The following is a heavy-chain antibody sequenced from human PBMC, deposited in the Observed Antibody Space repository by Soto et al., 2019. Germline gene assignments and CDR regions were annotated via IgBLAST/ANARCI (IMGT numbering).Heavy chain of an antibody. V-gene: IGHV3-30*18. Sequence: QVQLVESGGGVVQPGRSLRLSCAASGFTFDNYGLHWVRQAPGKGLGWVAVISYEGSKKFYAVSVTGRFTISRDNSKNTLYLQMNTLRVEDTAVYYCAKDLDVVVVVTATRGLDVWGQGTTVTVSS. CDR3: AKDLDVVVVVTATRGLDV. CDR2: ISYEGSKK. J-gene: IGHJ6*02. CDR1: GFTFDNYG. D-gene: IGHD2-15*01.